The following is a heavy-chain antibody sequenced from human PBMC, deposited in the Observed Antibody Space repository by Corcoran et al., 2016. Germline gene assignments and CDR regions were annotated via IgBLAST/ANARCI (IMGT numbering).Heavy chain of an antibody. CDR2: IIPIFGTA. Sequence: QVQLVQSGAEVKKPGSSVKVSCKASGGTFSSYVITWVRQAPGQGLEWLGGIIPIFGTANYAQKFQGRVTITADESTSTDHMELRSLRSEDTAVYYCACRLRFLEWSHGFDVWGQGTMVTVS. D-gene: IGHD3-3*01. CDR1: GGTFSSYV. V-gene: IGHV1-69*01. J-gene: IGHJ3*01. CDR3: ACRLRFLEWSHGFDV.